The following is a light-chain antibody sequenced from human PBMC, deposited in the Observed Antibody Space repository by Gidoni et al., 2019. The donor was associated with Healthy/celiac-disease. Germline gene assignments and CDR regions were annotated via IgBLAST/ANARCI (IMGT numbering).Light chain of an antibody. CDR3: QQYYSYPRYT. V-gene: IGKV1-8*01. CDR1: QGISSY. CDR2: AAS. J-gene: IGKJ2*01. Sequence: AIRMTKSPSSFSASTGDRVTITCRASQGISSYLAWYQQKPGKAPKLLIYAASTLQSGVPSRFSGSGSGTDFPLTISCLQSEDFATYYCQQYYSYPRYTFGQGTKLEIK.